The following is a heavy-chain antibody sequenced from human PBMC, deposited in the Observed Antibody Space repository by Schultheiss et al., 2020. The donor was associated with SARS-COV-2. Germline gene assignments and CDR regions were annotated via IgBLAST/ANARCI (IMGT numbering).Heavy chain of an antibody. CDR3: ARERYSGRSHDC. CDR1: GGSFSGYY. Sequence: SETLSLTCAVYGGSFSGYYWSWIRQPPGKGLEWIGSIYYSGSTYYTPSLKSRVAISVDTSKNQFSLKLSSVTAADTAVYYCARERYSGRSHDCWGQGTLVTVSS. CDR2: IYYSGST. J-gene: IGHJ4*02. V-gene: IGHV4-34*11. D-gene: IGHD1-26*01.